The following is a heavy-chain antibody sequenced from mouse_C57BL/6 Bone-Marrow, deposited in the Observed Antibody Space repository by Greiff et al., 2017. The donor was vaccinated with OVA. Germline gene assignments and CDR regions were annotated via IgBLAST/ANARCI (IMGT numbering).Heavy chain of an antibody. CDR2: IDPENGDT. V-gene: IGHV14-4*01. CDR1: GFNIKDDY. Sequence: EVQLQQSGAELVRPGASVKLSCTASGFNIKDDYMHWVKQRPEQGLEWIGWIDPENGDTEYASKFQGKATITADTSSNTAYLQLSSLTSEDTAVYYCTLTGPVDYWGQGTTLTVSS. CDR3: TLTGPVDY. D-gene: IGHD4-1*01. J-gene: IGHJ2*01.